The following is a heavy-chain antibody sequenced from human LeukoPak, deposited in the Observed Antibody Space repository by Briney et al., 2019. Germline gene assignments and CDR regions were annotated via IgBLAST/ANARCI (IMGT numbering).Heavy chain of an antibody. CDR3: ARGQGVKPAAYGMDV. CDR2: MNPYNGNI. D-gene: IGHD2-2*01. V-gene: IGHV1-8*01. Sequence: RASVKVSCKAYVYTFTSYDITWVRQVSGQGLEWMGWMNPYNGNIGYAQKFQGRVTMTRNTSISTAYMELSSLRSEDTAVYYCARGQGVKPAAYGMDVWGQGTTVTVSS. J-gene: IGHJ6*02. CDR1: VYTFTSYD.